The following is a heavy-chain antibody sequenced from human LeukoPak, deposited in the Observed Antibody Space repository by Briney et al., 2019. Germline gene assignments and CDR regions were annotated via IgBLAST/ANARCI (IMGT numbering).Heavy chain of an antibody. Sequence: SETLSLTCTVSGGSISSGYYYWSWIRQPPGKGLEWIGYIYYSGSTNYNPSLKSRVTISVDTSKNQFSLKLSSVTAADTAVYYCARDFWLAGWGQGTLVTVSS. V-gene: IGHV4-61*01. CDR1: GGSISSGYYY. CDR2: IYYSGST. J-gene: IGHJ4*02. D-gene: IGHD5-12*01. CDR3: ARDFWLAG.